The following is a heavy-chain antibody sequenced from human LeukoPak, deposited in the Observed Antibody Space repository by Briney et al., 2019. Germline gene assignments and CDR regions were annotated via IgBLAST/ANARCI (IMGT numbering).Heavy chain of an antibody. J-gene: IGHJ4*02. CDR1: GFTFSSYA. CDR3: AKASRGWDPYDY. Sequence: GGPLRLSCAASGFTFSSYAMSWVRQAPGKGLEWVSAISGSGGSTYYADSVKGRFTISRDNSKNTLYMQMNSLSAEDTAAYYCAKASRGWDPYDYWGQGTLVTVSS. V-gene: IGHV3-23*01. CDR2: ISGSGGST. D-gene: IGHD6-19*01.